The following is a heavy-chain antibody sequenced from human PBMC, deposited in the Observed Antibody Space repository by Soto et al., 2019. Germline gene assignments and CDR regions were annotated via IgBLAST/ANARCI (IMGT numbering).Heavy chain of an antibody. CDR3: SRRAPEGFDP. CDR2: INSSGST. V-gene: IGHV4-39*01. J-gene: IGHJ5*02. Sequence: TLSLTCTVSGGSFGSSAYYWGWIRRAPGKGLEWIGSINSSGSTFSNPSLKSRVTLSVDTSKNQFSLKLTSVTAADTALYYCSRRAPEGFDPWGQGTLVTVSS. CDR1: GGSFGSSAYY.